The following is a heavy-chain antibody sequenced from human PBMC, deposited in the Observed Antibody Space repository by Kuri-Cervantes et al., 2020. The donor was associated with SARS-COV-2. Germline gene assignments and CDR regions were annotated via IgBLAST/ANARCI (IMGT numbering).Heavy chain of an antibody. CDR2: IKSKTDGGTT. Sequence: LSLTCAASGFTFINAWMSWVRQAPGKGLEWVGRIKSKTDGGTTDYAAPVKGRFTISRDDSKNTLYLQMNSLKTEDTAVYYCTTVRFGELLQYYFDYWGQGTLVTVSS. V-gene: IGHV3-15*01. CDR1: GFTFINAW. J-gene: IGHJ4*02. CDR3: TTVRFGELLQYYFDY. D-gene: IGHD3-10*01.